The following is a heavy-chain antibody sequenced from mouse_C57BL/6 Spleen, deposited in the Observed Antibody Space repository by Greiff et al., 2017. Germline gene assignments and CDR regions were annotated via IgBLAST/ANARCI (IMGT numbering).Heavy chain of an antibody. Sequence: EVLLQQSGPGLVKPGASVKISCKASGYSFTDYNMNWVKQSHGKSLEWIGVINPNYGTTSYNQNFKGQTTLTVDQSSSTAYMQLNSLTSEDSAVYYCARGASYAMDYWGQGTPVTVSA. V-gene: IGHV1-39*01. CDR2: INPNYGTT. CDR1: GYSFTDYN. J-gene: IGHJ4*01. CDR3: ARGASYAMDY.